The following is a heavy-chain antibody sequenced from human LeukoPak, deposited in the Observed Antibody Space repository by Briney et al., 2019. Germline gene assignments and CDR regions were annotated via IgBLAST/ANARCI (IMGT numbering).Heavy chain of an antibody. J-gene: IGHJ4*02. CDR3: AKASWVSTADAVL. Sequence: GRSLTLSCAASGFIFSSYAMSWVRQAPARGLEWVSSLRGDGETFYGDSVRGRFSLSRDESRNTVYLHLNNLRVEDTAIYYCAKASWVSTADAVLWGQGTVVTVS. CDR1: GFIFSSYA. V-gene: IGHV3-23*02. CDR2: LRGDGET. D-gene: IGHD3-16*01.